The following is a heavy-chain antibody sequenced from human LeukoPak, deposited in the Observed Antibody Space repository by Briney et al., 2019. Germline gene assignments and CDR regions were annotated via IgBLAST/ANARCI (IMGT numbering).Heavy chain of an antibody. CDR3: AKDTSSSPWYFDY. CDR1: GFTFDDYA. D-gene: IGHD6-13*01. CDR2: ISWNSGSI. Sequence: SLRLSCAASGFTFDDYAMHWVRQAPGKGLEWVSGISWNSGSIGYADSVKGRFTISRDNAKNSLYLQMNSLRAEDTALYYCAKDTSSSPWYFDYWGQGTLVTVSS. J-gene: IGHJ4*02. V-gene: IGHV3-9*01.